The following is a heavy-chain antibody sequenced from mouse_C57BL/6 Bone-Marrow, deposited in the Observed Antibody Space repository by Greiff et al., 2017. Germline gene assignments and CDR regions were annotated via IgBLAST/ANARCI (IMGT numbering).Heavy chain of an antibody. D-gene: IGHD2-3*01. Sequence: VQLQQPGAELVKPGASVKMSCKASGYTFTSYWITWVKQRPGQGLEWIGDIYPGSGSTNYNEKFKSKATLTVDTSSSTAYMQLSSLTSEDSAVYYCARSAYDIRRGFYYAMDYWGQGTSVTVSS. J-gene: IGHJ4*01. CDR1: GYTFTSYW. V-gene: IGHV1-55*01. CDR2: IYPGSGST. CDR3: ARSAYDIRRGFYYAMDY.